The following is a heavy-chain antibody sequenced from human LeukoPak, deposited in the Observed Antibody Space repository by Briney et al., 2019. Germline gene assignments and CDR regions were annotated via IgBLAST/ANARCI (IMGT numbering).Heavy chain of an antibody. J-gene: IGHJ4*02. D-gene: IGHD3-10*01. CDR1: GFTFSSYG. CDR2: ISYDGSNK. V-gene: IGHV3-30*03. Sequence: GGSLRLSCAASGFTFSSYGMHWVRQAPGKGLEWVAVISYDGSNKYYADSVKGRFTISRDNSKNTLYLQMNSLRAEDTAVYYCATPSGSFDYWGQGTLVTVSS. CDR3: ATPSGSFDY.